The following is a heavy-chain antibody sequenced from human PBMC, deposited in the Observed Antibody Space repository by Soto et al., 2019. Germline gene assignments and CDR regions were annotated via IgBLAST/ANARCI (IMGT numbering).Heavy chain of an antibody. J-gene: IGHJ3*01. CDR1: GFTFGNFG. CDR2: ISGGGGST. CDR3: AKGFIVVVTVIRPDDDFDV. D-gene: IGHD2-21*02. Sequence: GGSLRLSCAASGFTFGNFGMNWVRQAPGRGLEWVSGISGGGGSTYYADSVKGRFTISRDPSKNTIFLEMNSLRAEDTAVYYCAKGFIVVVTVIRPDDDFDVWGQGKPVTVSS. V-gene: IGHV3-23*01.